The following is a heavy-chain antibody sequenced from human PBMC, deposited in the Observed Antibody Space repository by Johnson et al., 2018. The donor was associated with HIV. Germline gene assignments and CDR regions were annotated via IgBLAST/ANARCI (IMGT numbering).Heavy chain of an antibody. V-gene: IGHV3-30-3*01. D-gene: IGHD3-10*01. CDR3: AKAVTPFGYWEAFDI. CDR2: ISYDGGNK. Sequence: QVQLVESGGGVVQPGRSLRLSCAASGFTFSSYAMHWVRQAPGKGLEWVAVISYDGGNKYYADSVKGRFTISRDNSKNTLYLQMNSLRAEDTAVDYCAKAVTPFGYWEAFDIWGQGTMVTVSS. CDR1: GFTFSSYA. J-gene: IGHJ3*02.